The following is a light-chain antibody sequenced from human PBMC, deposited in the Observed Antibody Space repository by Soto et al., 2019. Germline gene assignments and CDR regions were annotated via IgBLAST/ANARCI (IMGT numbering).Light chain of an antibody. V-gene: IGKV3-20*01. J-gene: IGKJ1*01. CDR2: AAS. CDR1: QSLSSSL. CDR3: QQYINSPWT. Sequence: EIVLTQSPDTLSFSAAERSTVSFISSQSLSSSLLAWYQQKPGQAPRLLIYAASSRATGIPDRFSGSGSGTDFTLTISRLEPEDFAVYYCQQYINSPWTFGQGTKVDIK.